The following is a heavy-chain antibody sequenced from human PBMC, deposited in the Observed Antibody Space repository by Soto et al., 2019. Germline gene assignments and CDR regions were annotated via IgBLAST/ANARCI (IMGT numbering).Heavy chain of an antibody. CDR2: VYYSGGT. J-gene: IGHJ3*02. CDR3: ARGNDWKSSTSDI. D-gene: IGHD2-21*01. Sequence: QVQLQESGPGLVKPSETLSLTCTVAGGSLTDHYWNWFRQSPGKGLHWIGYVYYSGGTNYNPSLKSRVTMSVDTSKNQFSLNLRSVTAADTAVYFCARGNDWKSSTSDIWGQVTMVSVS. V-gene: IGHV4-59*11. CDR1: GGSLTDHY.